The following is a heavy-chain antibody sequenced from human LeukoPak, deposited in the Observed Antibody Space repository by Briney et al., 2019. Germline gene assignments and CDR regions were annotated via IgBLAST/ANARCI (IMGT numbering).Heavy chain of an antibody. CDR3: ATATRYFDWLLPLDY. CDR2: LIPIFGTA. CDR1: GGTLSSYA. J-gene: IGHJ4*02. Sequence: SVKVSCKASGGTLSSYAISWVRQAPGQGLEWMGGLIPIFGTANYAQKFQGRVTITADESTSTAYMELSSLRSEDTAVYYCATATRYFDWLLPLDYWGQGTLVTVSS. D-gene: IGHD3-9*01. V-gene: IGHV1-69*13.